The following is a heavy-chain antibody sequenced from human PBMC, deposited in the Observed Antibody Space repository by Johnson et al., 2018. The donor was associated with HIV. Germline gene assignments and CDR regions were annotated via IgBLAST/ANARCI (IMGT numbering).Heavy chain of an antibody. CDR1: GFTFDDYA. CDR3: ARDDLRDTGAFDI. Sequence: VQLVESGGGLVQPGRSLRLSCAASGFTFDDYAMHWVRQAPGKGLEWVSGINWNGGSTGYADSVKGRFTISRDSAKNSLYLQMNSLRAEDTAVYYCARDDLRDTGAFDIWGQGTMVTVSS. V-gene: IGHV3-9*01. CDR2: INWNGGST. D-gene: IGHD2-8*02. J-gene: IGHJ3*02.